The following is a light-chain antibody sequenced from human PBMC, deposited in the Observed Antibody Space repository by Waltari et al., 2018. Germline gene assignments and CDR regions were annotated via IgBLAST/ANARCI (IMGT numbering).Light chain of an antibody. CDR3: CSYAGSYTWV. Sequence: QSALTQPASVSGSPGQSITISCTGTSSDVGNYNLVSCYQQYPGKAPNVMIYDDNRRPSGVSDRFSGSKSGNTVSLTISGVQAEDEADYYCCSYAGSYTWVFGGGTKLTVL. J-gene: IGLJ3*02. CDR1: SSDVGNYNL. CDR2: DDN. V-gene: IGLV2-23*01.